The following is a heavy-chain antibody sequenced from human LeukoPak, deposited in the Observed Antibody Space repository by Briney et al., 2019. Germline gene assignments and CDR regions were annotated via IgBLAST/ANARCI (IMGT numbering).Heavy chain of an antibody. D-gene: IGHD5-12*01. J-gene: IGHJ4*02. V-gene: IGHV3-49*04. Sequence: SGGSLRLSCAASGFTVSSNYMSWVRQAPGKGLEWVGFIRSKAYGGTTEYAASVKGRFTISRDDSKSIAYLQMNSLKTEDTAVYYCTRDSSGYDREVWYWGQGTLVTVSS. CDR1: GFTVSSNY. CDR2: IRSKAYGGTT. CDR3: TRDSSGYDREVWY.